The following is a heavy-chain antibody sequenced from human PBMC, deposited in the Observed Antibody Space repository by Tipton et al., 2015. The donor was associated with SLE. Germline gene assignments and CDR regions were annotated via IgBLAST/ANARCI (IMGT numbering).Heavy chain of an antibody. Sequence: TLSLTCTVSGGSISSGGYYWSWIRQHPGKGLEWIGYIYYSGSTNYNPSLKSRVTISVDTSKNQFSLKLSSVTAADTAVYYCARCVIHPYVGATIWYFDLWGRGTLVTVSS. CDR2: IYYSGST. V-gene: IGHV4-61*08. CDR1: GGSISSGGYY. D-gene: IGHD1-26*01. J-gene: IGHJ2*01. CDR3: ARCVIHPYVGATIWYFDL.